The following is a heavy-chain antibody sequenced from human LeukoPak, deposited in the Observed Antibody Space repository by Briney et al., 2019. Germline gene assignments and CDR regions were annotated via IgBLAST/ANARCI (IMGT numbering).Heavy chain of an antibody. J-gene: IGHJ1*01. D-gene: IGHD6-13*01. V-gene: IGHV3-30*02. CDR1: GFTFSSYA. CDR2: IRSDGSNK. Sequence: PGGSLRLSCAVSGFTFSSYAMHWVRQAPGKGLEWVAFIRSDGSNKSYADSVKGRFTISRDNSKNTLYLQMNSLRTEDTAVYYCAKEWSSSWYEYFQHWGQGTLVTVSS. CDR3: AKEWSSSWYEYFQH.